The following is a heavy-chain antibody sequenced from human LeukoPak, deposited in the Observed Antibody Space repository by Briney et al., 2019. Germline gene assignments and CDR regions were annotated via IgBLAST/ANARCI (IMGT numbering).Heavy chain of an antibody. CDR2: ISSNGGST. V-gene: IGHV3-64D*06. Sequence: GGSMRLSCSASGFTFSTYAMHWVRQAPGKGLEYVSAISSNGGSTYYADSVKGRFTISRDNSKNTLYLQMSSLRAEDTAVYYCVKDQNYYGWFDPWGQGTLVTVSS. CDR3: VKDQNYYGWFDP. CDR1: GFTFSTYA. D-gene: IGHD3-10*01. J-gene: IGHJ5*02.